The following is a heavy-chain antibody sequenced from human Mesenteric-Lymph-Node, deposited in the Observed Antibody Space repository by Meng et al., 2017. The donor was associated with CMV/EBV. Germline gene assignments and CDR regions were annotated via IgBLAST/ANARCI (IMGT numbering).Heavy chain of an antibody. Sequence: ISRGNFSWSWIRQHPEKGLEWIGYIYFSGSPYYNPSLKSRTTISINTSQSQFALKLSSVTAADTAIYYCARVEYCGGDNCWGYFDSWGQGTLVTVSS. J-gene: IGHJ4*02. CDR1: ISRGNFS. CDR2: IYFSGSP. CDR3: ARVEYCGGDNCWGYFDS. D-gene: IGHD2-21*01. V-gene: IGHV4-31*02.